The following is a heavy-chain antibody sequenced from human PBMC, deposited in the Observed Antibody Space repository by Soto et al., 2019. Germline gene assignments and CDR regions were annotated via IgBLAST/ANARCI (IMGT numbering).Heavy chain of an antibody. V-gene: IGHV3-30-3*01. CDR3: ARDLSYYYGSGILY. CDR1: GFTFSSYA. CDR2: ISYDGSNK. J-gene: IGHJ4*02. D-gene: IGHD3-10*01. Sequence: GGSLRLSCAASGFTFSSYAMHWVRQAPGKGLEWVAVISYDGSNKYYADSVKGRFTISRDNSKNTLYLQMNSLRAEDTAVYYCARDLSYYYGSGILYWGQGTLVTVSS.